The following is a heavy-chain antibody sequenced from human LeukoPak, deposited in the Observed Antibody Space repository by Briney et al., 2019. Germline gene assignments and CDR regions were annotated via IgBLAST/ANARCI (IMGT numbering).Heavy chain of an antibody. CDR2: ISGSGDST. D-gene: IGHD3-16*01. V-gene: IGHV3-23*01. CDR1: GFTFRSND. CDR3: AKASITFGGVIVP. Sequence: GGSLRLSCAASGFTFRSNDMTWVRQSPGKGLEWVSAISGSGDSTDYADSVKGRFTISRDNSKNTLHLQMSSLRAEDTAIYYCAKASITFGGVIVPWGQGTLVTVSS. J-gene: IGHJ5*02.